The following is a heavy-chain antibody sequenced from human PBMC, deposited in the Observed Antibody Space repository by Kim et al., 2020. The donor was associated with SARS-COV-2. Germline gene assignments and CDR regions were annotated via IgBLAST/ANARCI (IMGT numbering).Heavy chain of an antibody. V-gene: IGHV4-34*01. J-gene: IGHJ6*02. D-gene: IGHD4-17*01. Sequence: SLKSRVTISVDTSKNQFSLKLSSVTAADTAVYYCARGPPIGDYYYYGMDVWGQGTTVTVSS. CDR3: ARGPPIGDYYYYGMDV.